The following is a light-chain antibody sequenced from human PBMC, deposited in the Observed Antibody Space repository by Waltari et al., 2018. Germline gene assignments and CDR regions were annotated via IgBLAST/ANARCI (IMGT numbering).Light chain of an antibody. CDR1: NIGSRR. CDR2: LDS. J-gene: IGLJ3*02. CDR3: HVWDANTVM. V-gene: IGLV3-21*02. Sequence: SSVLTQAPSVSVAPGQTATVPCGGDNIGSRRVHWYQQRPGRAPVLVVYLDSSRPSGIPERFSGSRSGTAATLTLRRVEAGDEADYYGHVWDANTVMFGGGTKLTVL.